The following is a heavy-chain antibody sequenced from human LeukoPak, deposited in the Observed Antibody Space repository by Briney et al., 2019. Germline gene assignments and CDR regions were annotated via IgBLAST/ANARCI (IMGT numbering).Heavy chain of an antibody. Sequence: GGSLRLSCAASGFTVSSNYMSWVRQAPGKGLEWVSGISWNSGSIGYADSVKGRFTISRDNAKNSLYLQMNSLRAEDTALYYCAKGGLATTRDDAFDIWGQGTMVTVSS. J-gene: IGHJ3*02. CDR3: AKGGLATTRDDAFDI. CDR1: GFTVSSNY. D-gene: IGHD5-24*01. V-gene: IGHV3-9*01. CDR2: ISWNSGSI.